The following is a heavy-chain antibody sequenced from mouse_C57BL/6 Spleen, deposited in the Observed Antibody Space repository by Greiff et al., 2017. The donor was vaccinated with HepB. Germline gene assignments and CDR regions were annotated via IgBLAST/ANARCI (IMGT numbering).Heavy chain of an antibody. CDR3: AIYYYGSSYEVYFDY. V-gene: IGHV1-52*01. CDR2: IDPSDSET. D-gene: IGHD1-1*01. J-gene: IGHJ2*01. CDR1: GYTFTSYW. Sequence: QVQLQQPGAELVRPGSSVKLSCKASGYTFTSYWMHWVKQRPIQGLEWIGNIDPSDSETHYNQKFKDKATLTVDKSSSTAYMQLSSLTSEDSAVYYCAIYYYGSSYEVYFDYWGQGTTLTVSS.